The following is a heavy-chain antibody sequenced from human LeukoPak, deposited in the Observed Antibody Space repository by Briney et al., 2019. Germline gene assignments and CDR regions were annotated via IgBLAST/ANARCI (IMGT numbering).Heavy chain of an antibody. D-gene: IGHD3-10*01. CDR3: ARVETEVLWFGELSYPYGMDV. CDR1: GFTFSSYG. V-gene: IGHV3-33*01. Sequence: PGGSLRLSCAASGFTFSSYGMHWVRQAPGKGLEWVAVIWYDGSNKYYADSVKGRFTISRDNSKNKLYLQMNSLRAEDTAVYYCARVETEVLWFGELSYPYGMDVWGKGTTVTVSS. CDR2: IWYDGSNK. J-gene: IGHJ6*04.